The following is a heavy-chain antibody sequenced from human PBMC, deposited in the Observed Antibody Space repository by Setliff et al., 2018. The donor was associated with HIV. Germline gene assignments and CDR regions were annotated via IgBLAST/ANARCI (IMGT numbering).Heavy chain of an antibody. CDR1: GFTFSSYA. J-gene: IGHJ3*02. CDR3: VGPFGYNGFYI. CDR2: ISYDGSNK. V-gene: IGHV3-30*04. Sequence: GGSLRLSCAASGFTFSSYAMHWVRQAPGKGMEWVAVISYDGSNKYYADSVKGRFTISRDNSKNTLYLQINSLRTEDTAVYYCVGPFGYNGFYIWGQGTMVTVSS. D-gene: IGHD6-25*01.